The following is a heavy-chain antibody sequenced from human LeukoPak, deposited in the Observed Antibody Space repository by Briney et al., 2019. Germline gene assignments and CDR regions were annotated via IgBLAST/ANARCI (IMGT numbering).Heavy chain of an antibody. CDR2: ISYDGSNK. CDR3: AKGSSRYSGYENWFDP. J-gene: IGHJ5*02. Sequence: PGGSLRLSCAASGFTFSSYGMHWVRQAPGKGLEWVAVISYDGSNKYYADSVKGRFTISRDNSKNTLYLQMNSLRAEDTAVYYCAKGSSRYSGYENWFDPWGQGTLVTVSS. CDR1: GFTFSSYG. V-gene: IGHV3-30*18. D-gene: IGHD5-12*01.